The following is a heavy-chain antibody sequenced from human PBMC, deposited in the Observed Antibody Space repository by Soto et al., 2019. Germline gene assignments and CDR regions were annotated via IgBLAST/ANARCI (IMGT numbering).Heavy chain of an antibody. CDR3: AHSYSSSPSYYYYGMDV. D-gene: IGHD6-13*01. V-gene: IGHV2-5*02. Sequence: QVTLQESGPTLVKPTQTLTLTCTFSGFSLSTSGVGVGWIRQPPGKALEWLALIYWDDDKRYSPSLKSRLTITKDTSKNQVVLTMTNMDPVDTATYYCAHSYSSSPSYYYYGMDVWGQGTTVTVSS. J-gene: IGHJ6*02. CDR1: GFSLSTSGVG. CDR2: IYWDDDK.